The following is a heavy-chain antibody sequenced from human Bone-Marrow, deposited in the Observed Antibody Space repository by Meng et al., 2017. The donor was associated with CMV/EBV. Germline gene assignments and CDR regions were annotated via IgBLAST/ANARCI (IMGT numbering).Heavy chain of an antibody. D-gene: IGHD6-19*01. V-gene: IGHV3-7*01. CDR2: IKEDGREK. Sequence: GGSLRLSCSASGLTFSDSWMTWVRQAPGKGLEWVANIKEDGREKYYVDSVEGRFTVSRDNAKNSLYLQMDSVRVEDTAVYFCARGLVYFDYWGRGSLVTVSS. J-gene: IGHJ4*02. CDR3: ARGLVYFDY. CDR1: GLTFSDSW.